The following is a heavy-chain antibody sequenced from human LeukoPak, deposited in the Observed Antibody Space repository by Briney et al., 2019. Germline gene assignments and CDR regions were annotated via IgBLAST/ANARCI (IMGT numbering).Heavy chain of an antibody. Sequence: PGGSLRLSWAAAGITVSTYGMDWVRQAPGKGLEWVAVVSYDGSNKYYADSVKGRFTISRDNPKNTLYLQTNSLSTEDTAVYYCARAGTAMVIYYFDYWGQGTLVTVSS. CDR3: ARAGTAMVIYYFDY. J-gene: IGHJ4*02. CDR2: VSYDGSNK. V-gene: IGHV3-30*03. CDR1: GITVSTYG. D-gene: IGHD5-18*01.